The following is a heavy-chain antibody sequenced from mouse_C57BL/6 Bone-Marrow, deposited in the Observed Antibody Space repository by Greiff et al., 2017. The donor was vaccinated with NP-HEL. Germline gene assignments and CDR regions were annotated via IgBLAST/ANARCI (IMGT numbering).Heavy chain of an antibody. CDR2: IYPRSGNT. D-gene: IGHD1-1*01. Sequence: VKVVESGAELARPGASVKLSCKASGYTFTSYGISWVKQRTGQGLEWIGEIYPRSGNTYYNEKFKGKATLTADKSSSTAYMELRSLTSEDSAVYFCARGYGSSYEGYAMDYWGQGTSVTASS. CDR3: ARGYGSSYEGYAMDY. CDR1: GYTFTSYG. V-gene: IGHV1-81*01. J-gene: IGHJ4*01.